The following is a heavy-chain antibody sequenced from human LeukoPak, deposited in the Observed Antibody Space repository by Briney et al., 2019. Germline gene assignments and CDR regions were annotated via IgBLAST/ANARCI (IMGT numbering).Heavy chain of an antibody. J-gene: IGHJ4*02. D-gene: IGHD6-13*01. Sequence: SETLSLTCTVSGGSISSSSYYWGWIRQPPGKGLEWIGYIYYSGSTNYNPSLESRVTISLDTSKNQFSLKLSSVTAADTAVYYCARDSRQQLGSRYYFDYWGQGTLVTVSS. V-gene: IGHV4-61*01. CDR1: GGSISSSSYY. CDR2: IYYSGST. CDR3: ARDSRQQLGSRYYFDY.